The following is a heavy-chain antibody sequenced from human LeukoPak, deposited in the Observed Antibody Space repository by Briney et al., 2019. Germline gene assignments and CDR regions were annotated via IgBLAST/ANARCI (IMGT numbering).Heavy chain of an antibody. J-gene: IGHJ4*02. V-gene: IGHV3-33*06. D-gene: IGHD3-22*01. CDR1: GFTFSYFG. Sequence: GRSLRLSCAASGFTFSYFGMHWVRQAPGKGLEWVAVIRYDGSHKFYIDSVKGRFTISRDNSENTLYLQMNSLRAEDTAVYYCAKAAPTYYYDSSGYYPGDYWGQGTLVTVSS. CDR3: AKAAPTYYYDSSGYYPGDY. CDR2: IRYDGSHK.